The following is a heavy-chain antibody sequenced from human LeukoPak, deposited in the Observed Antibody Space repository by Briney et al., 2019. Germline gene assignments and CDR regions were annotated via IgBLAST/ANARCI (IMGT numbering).Heavy chain of an antibody. CDR1: GFTFSSYA. V-gene: IGHV3-30-3*01. CDR3: ARDFQGIAVAGPVDP. Sequence: PGGSLRLSCAASGFTFSSYAMHWVRQAPGKGLEWVAVISYDGSNKYYADSVKGRFTISRDNSKNTLYLQMNSLRAEDTAVYYCARDFQGIAVAGPVDPWGQGTLVTVSS. D-gene: IGHD6-19*01. CDR2: ISYDGSNK. J-gene: IGHJ5*02.